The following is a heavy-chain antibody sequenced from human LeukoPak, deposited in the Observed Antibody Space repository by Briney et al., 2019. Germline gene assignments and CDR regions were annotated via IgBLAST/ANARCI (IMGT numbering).Heavy chain of an antibody. V-gene: IGHV3-30*18. CDR1: GFTFSSYA. CDR3: AKGPLRGTAAAIDY. D-gene: IGHD2-2*01. J-gene: IGHJ4*02. CDR2: ISYDGRNI. Sequence: QPGGSLRLSCAASGFTFSSYAMSWVRQAPGKGLEWVAVISYDGRNIHYPDSVKGRFTISRDISTDTLWLQMDSLRTEDTAVYYCAKGPLRGTAAAIDYWGQGTLVTVSS.